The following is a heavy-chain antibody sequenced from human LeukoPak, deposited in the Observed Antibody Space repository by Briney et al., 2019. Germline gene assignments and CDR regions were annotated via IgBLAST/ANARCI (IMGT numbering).Heavy chain of an antibody. J-gene: IGHJ5*02. CDR3: ARIQLDYAEFDP. D-gene: IGHD1-1*01. V-gene: IGHV1-46*01. CDR2: INPSGGST. CDR1: GYTFTSYY. Sequence: GASVKVSCKASGYTFTSYYMHWVRQAPGQGLEWMGIINPSGGSTSYAQKFQGRVTMTRDMSTSTVYMELSRLRSDDTAVYYCARIQLDYAEFDPWGQGTLVTVSS.